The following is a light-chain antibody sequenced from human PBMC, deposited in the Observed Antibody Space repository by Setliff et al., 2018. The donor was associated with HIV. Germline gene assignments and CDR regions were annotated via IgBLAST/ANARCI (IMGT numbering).Light chain of an antibody. V-gene: IGLV2-14*03. CDR2: DVS. J-gene: IGLJ1*01. Sequence: QSALTQPASVSGSPGQSVFISCTGSSSDIGVYDYVSWYQQHPGNAPKLILYDVSDRPSGVSDRFSGSKSGNTASLTISGLQAEDEADYYCSSYGDSTYVFGTGTKVTVL. CDR3: SSYGDSTYV. CDR1: SSDIGVYDY.